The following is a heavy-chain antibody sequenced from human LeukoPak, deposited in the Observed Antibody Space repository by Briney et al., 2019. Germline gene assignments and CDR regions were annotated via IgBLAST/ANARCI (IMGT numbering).Heavy chain of an antibody. CDR2: IKPDGSEM. CDR1: GFTLSYYW. Sequence: PGGSLRLSCVGSGFTLSYYWLGWVRPSPGKGLEWVAHIKPDGSEMFYVDSVRGRFTISRDNAKNSLYLQMNTLRTEDTAVYYCASSIVVPGQGEFDYWGQGTLVTVSS. V-gene: IGHV3-7*01. D-gene: IGHD1-26*01. CDR3: ASSIVVPGQGEFDY. J-gene: IGHJ4*02.